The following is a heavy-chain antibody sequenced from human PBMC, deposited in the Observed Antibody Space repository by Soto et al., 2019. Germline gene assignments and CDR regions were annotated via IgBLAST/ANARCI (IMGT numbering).Heavy chain of an antibody. CDR1: GFSFSDSY. CDR2: ISGTSGYT. V-gene: IGHV3-11*05. D-gene: IGHD4-17*01. J-gene: IGHJ4*02. CDR3: ARDRYGDPLWGQDDFDY. Sequence: ALRLSCAASGFSFSDSYMSWVRQAPGKGLEWVSYISGTSGYTGYADSVKGRFTISRDNSKNTLYLQMNSLRAEDTAVYYCARDRYGDPLWGQDDFDYWGQGTLVTVSS.